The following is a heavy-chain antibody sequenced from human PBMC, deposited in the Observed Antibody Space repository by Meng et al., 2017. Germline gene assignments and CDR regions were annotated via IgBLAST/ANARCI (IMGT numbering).Heavy chain of an antibody. CDR2: INHSGST. V-gene: IGHV4-34*01. D-gene: IGHD6-13*01. Sequence: SETLSLTCAVYGGSFSGYYWSWIRQPPGKGLEWIGEINHSGSTNYNPSLKSRVTISVDTSKNQFSLKLSSVTAADTAVYSCARVRPYSSSWYLKWGVFDYWGQGTLVTVSS. CDR3: ARVRPYSSSWYLKWGVFDY. CDR1: GGSFSGYY. J-gene: IGHJ4*02.